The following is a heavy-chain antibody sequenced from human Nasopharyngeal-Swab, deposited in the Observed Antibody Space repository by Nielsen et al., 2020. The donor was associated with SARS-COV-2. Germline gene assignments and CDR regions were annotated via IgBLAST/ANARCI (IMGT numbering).Heavy chain of an antibody. CDR2: IKQDGSEK. CDR3: AREGEIAVADY. Sequence: GESLKISCAASGFTFSSYWMSWVRQAPGKGLEWVTNIKQDGSEKYYVDSVKGRFTISRDNAKNSLYLQMNSLRAEDTAVYFCAREGEIAVADYWGQGTLVTVSS. D-gene: IGHD6-19*01. CDR1: GFTFSSYW. V-gene: IGHV3-7*01. J-gene: IGHJ4*02.